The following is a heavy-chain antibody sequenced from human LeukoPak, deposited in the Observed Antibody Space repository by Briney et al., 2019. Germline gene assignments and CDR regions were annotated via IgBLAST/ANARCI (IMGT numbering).Heavy chain of an antibody. Sequence: PGGSLRLSCAVSGFTVSSNYMTWVRQAPGKGLEWVSIIYSAGNTYYADSVKGRFTISRDNSKNTLYLQMNSLRAGDTAVYYCSRQRRYCSGDNCYSGLDSWGQGTLVTVSS. CDR1: GFTVSSNY. V-gene: IGHV3-53*01. CDR3: SRQRRYCSGDNCYSGLDS. CDR2: IYSAGNT. J-gene: IGHJ4*02. D-gene: IGHD2-15*01.